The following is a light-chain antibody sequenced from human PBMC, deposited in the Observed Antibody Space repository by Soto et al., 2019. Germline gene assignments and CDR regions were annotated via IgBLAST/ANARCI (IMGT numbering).Light chain of an antibody. Sequence: EIVMTQSPATLSVSPGEGATLSCRASQSVGSNLAWYQQKPGQAPRLLIYGASTRATGIPARFSGSGSGTAVTLTISSLQADDVAVYYCQQYSNWPLWTFGQGTKVEIK. CDR3: QQYSNWPLWT. CDR1: QSVGSN. V-gene: IGKV3-15*01. CDR2: GAS. J-gene: IGKJ1*01.